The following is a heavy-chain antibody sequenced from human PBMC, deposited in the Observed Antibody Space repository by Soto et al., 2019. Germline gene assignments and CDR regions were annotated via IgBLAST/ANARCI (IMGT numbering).Heavy chain of an antibody. CDR1: GYTFTGHY. Sequence: ASVKVSCKASGYTFTGHYIHWLRQAPEQGPEWMGEIGPESGATRYAQKFQGRVTMTRDTSITTVYMELKDLSPDDTAVYYCGRGRSGQIVVFYWGQGTPVTVSS. CDR2: IGPESGAT. J-gene: IGHJ4*02. V-gene: IGHV1-2*02. CDR3: GRGRSGQIVVFY. D-gene: IGHD1-26*01.